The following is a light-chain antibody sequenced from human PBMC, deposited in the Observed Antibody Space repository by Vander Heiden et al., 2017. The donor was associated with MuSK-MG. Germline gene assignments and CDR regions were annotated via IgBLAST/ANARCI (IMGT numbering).Light chain of an antibody. CDR2: DVS. CDR3: SSYTSSSTWV. V-gene: IGLV2-14*01. CDR1: SSVVGGYNC. Sequence: ALTQHAPVSESPGQSLPISCTRISSVVGGYNCVSWYQQHPDKAPKLMIYDVSNRPPGVSNRFTGSKSGNTASLTISGLQAEDEADYYCSSYTSSSTWVFGGGTKLTVL. J-gene: IGLJ3*02.